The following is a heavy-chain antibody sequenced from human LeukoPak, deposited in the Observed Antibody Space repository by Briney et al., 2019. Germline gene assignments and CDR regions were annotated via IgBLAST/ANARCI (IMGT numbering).Heavy chain of an antibody. CDR2: IYYSGST. V-gene: IGHV4-59*01. CDR1: GGSISSYY. D-gene: IGHD3-9*01. J-gene: IGHJ4*02. CDR3: ARASSGLRYFDWLPPGY. Sequence: SETLSLTCTVSGGSISSYYWSWIRQPPGKGLEWIGYIYYSGSTNYNPSLKSRVTISVDTSKNQFSLKLSSVTAADTAVYYCARASSGLRYFDWLPPGYWGQGTLVTVSS.